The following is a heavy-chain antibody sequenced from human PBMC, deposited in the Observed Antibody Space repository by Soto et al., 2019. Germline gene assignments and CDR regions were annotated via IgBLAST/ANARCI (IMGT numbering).Heavy chain of an antibody. Sequence: QVQLVQSGAEVKKPGSSVKVSCKASGGTFSSYAISWVRHAPGQGLEWMGGIIPIFGTATYAQKFQCRVTITADESTSTAYMELSSLRSEDTAVDYCARSGYGSGGYSWPELFDYWGKGTLVTVSS. D-gene: IGHD6-19*01. CDR3: ARSGYGSGGYSWPELFDY. V-gene: IGHV1-69*12. J-gene: IGHJ4*02. CDR1: GGTFSSYA. CDR2: IIPIFGTA.